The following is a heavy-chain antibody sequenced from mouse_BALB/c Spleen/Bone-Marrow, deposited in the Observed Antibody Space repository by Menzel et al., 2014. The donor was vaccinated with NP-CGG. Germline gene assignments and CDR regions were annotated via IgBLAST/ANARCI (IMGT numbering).Heavy chain of an antibody. Sequence: PLQQSGAELVKPGASVKLSCTASGFNIKDTYMHWVKQRPEQGLEWIGRIDPANGNTKYDPKFQGKATITADTSSNTAYLQLSSLTSEDTAVYYCVSYYYGNYFDSWGQGTTLTVSS. J-gene: IGHJ2*01. CDR1: GFNIKDTY. D-gene: IGHD1-1*01. CDR3: VSYYYGNYFDS. CDR2: IDPANGNT. V-gene: IGHV14-3*02.